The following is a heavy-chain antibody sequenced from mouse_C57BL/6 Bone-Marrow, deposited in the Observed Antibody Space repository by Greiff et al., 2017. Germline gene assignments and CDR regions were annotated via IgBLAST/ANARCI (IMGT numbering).Heavy chain of an antibody. D-gene: IGHD3-1*01. CDR1: GFTFSNYW. CDR2: IRLKSDNYAT. V-gene: IGHV6-3*01. J-gene: IGHJ2*01. Sequence: EVQLQESGGGLVQPGGSMKLSCVASGFTFSNYWMNWVRQSPEKGLEWVAQIRLKSDNYATHYAESVKGRFTISRDDSKSSVYLQMNNLRAEDTGIYYCTQSGRQYYFDYWGQGTTLTVSS. CDR3: TQSGRQYYFDY.